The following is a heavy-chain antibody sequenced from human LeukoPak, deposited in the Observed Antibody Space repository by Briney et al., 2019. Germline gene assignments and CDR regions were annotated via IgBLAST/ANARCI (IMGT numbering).Heavy chain of an antibody. Sequence: PGGSLRLSCAASGFHFSGSAVHWVRQSSGKGLEWVGHIDKKDNLYATAYAESVKGRFTISRDDSKDTAFLHMDSLKTEDTALYYCTRDRGTYNWFDPWGQGTLVTVSS. V-gene: IGHV3-73*01. J-gene: IGHJ5*02. D-gene: IGHD2-15*01. CDR3: TRDRGTYNWFDP. CDR2: IDKKDNLYAT. CDR1: GFHFSGSA.